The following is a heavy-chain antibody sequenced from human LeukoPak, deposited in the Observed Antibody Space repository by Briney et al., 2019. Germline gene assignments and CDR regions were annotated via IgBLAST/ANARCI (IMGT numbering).Heavy chain of an antibody. J-gene: IGHJ5*02. CDR1: GYSISSGYY. CDR3: ARQGDQLLSLNWFDP. CDR2: IYHSGST. Sequence: SETLSLTCAVPGYSISSGYYWGWIRQPPGKGLEWIGSIYHSGSTYYNPSLKSRVTISVDTSKNQFSLKLSSETAADTAVYYCARQGDQLLSLNWFDPWGQGTLVTVPS. D-gene: IGHD2-2*01. V-gene: IGHV4-38-2*01.